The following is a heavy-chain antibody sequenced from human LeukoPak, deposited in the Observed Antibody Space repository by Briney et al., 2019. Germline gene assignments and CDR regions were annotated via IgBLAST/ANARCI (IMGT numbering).Heavy chain of an antibody. CDR1: GGSFSDYY. CDR2: ISHIGNA. V-gene: IGHV4-34*01. CDR3: ARGVQKSGWYLDS. D-gene: IGHD6-19*01. J-gene: IGHJ4*02. Sequence: SETLSLTCGVHGGSFSDYYWTWIRQPPGRGLEWVGEISHIGNAIYSPSLTSRVTISIDTSHNQFSLKLTSVTAADTALYYCARGVQKSGWYLDSWGQGTLVTVSS.